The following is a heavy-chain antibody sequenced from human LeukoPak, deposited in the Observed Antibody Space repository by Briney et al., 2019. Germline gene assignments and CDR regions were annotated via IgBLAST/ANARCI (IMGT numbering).Heavy chain of an antibody. CDR3: ARDGARSSSWDYYFDY. CDR2: ISSSSYI. CDR1: GFTFSSYS. Sequence: GGSLRLSCAASGFTFSSYSMNWVRQAPGKGLEWVSSISSSSYIYYADSVKGRFTISRDNAKNSLYLQMNSLRAEDTAVYYCARDGARSSSWDYYFDYWGQGTLVTVSS. J-gene: IGHJ4*02. D-gene: IGHD6-13*01. V-gene: IGHV3-21*01.